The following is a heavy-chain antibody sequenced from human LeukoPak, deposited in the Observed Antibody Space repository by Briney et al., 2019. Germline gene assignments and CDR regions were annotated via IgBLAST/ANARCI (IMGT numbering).Heavy chain of an antibody. CDR1: GFTFSSYA. CDR3: ARDFALELRYFGWPTQGQPDY. CDR2: ISYDGSNK. Sequence: GRSLRLSCAASGFTFSSYAMHWVRQAPGKGLEWVAVISYDGSNKYYADSVKGRFTISRDNSKNTLYLQMNSLRAEDTAVYYCARDFALELRYFGWPTQGQPDYWGQGTLVTVSS. D-gene: IGHD3-9*01. V-gene: IGHV3-30*04. J-gene: IGHJ4*02.